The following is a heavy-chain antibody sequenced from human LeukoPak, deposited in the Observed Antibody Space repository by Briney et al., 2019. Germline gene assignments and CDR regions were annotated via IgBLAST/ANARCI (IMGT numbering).Heavy chain of an antibody. CDR2: ISHSGST. D-gene: IGHD3-16*02. CDR3: ARRGFGGRYLDAFGI. Sequence: SETLSLTCAVYGGSFSDYYWSWIRQPPGKGLEWIGEISHSGSTNDNPSLKSRVTISVDTSKNQFSLNVSSVTAADTAVYYCARRGFGGRYLDAFGIWGQGTLATVSS. CDR1: GGSFSDYY. J-gene: IGHJ3*02. V-gene: IGHV4-34*01.